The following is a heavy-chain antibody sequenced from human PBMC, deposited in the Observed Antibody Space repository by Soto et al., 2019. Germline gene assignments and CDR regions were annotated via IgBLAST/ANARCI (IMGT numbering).Heavy chain of an antibody. D-gene: IGHD3-10*01. V-gene: IGHV3-13*01. J-gene: IGHJ4*02. Sequence: EVQLVESGGGLVQPGGSLRLSCAASGFTFSSYDMHWVRQATGTGLEWVSAIGTAGDTYSPGSVQGRFTISRETAKNSLYLQMNSLRADDTAVYYCARVTERGVSYYFDYWSQGTLVTVSS. CDR1: GFTFSSYD. CDR3: ARVTERGVSYYFDY. CDR2: IGTAGDT.